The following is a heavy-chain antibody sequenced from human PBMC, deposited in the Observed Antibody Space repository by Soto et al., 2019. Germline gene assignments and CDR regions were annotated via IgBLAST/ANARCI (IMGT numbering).Heavy chain of an antibody. CDR2: VNRDESRT. Sequence: WMHWVREAPGKGLMWVSCVNRDESRTNYADSVQGRFTISRDNAENTLYLQMNSLRADDSSVYFCARPLTGYTHGYHYSGQPALVTVPS. CDR1: W. D-gene: IGHD5-18*01. V-gene: IGHV3-74*01. CDR3: ARPLTGYTHGYHY. J-gene: IGHJ4*02.